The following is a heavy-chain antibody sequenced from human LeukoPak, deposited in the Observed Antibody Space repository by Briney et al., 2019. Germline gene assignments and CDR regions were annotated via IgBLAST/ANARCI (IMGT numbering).Heavy chain of an antibody. J-gene: IGHJ6*03. CDR1: GGTFSSYA. CDR2: IIPIFGTA. CDR3: ARHRGRMENYYYYMDV. D-gene: IGHD3-10*01. V-gene: IGHV1-69*06. Sequence: SVKVSCKASGGTFSSYAISWVRQAPGQGLEWMGGIIPIFGTANYAQKFQGRVTITADKSTSTAYMELSSLRSEDTAVYYCARHRGRMENYYYYMDVWGKGTTVTVSS.